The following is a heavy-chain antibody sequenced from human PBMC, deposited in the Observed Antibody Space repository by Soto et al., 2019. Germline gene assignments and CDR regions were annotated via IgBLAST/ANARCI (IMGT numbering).Heavy chain of an antibody. Sequence: EVQLLESGGGLAQPGGSLRLSCAASGFTFSSYAMSWVRQAPGKGLEWVSGIGGSGGSTYYADSVKGRFTISRDNSKNTLYLQMNSLRGKDTAVYHCAKEVVPAAIAGSYYYGMDVWGPGTTVTVSS. V-gene: IGHV3-23*01. CDR2: IGGSGGST. CDR3: AKEVVPAAIAGSYYYGMDV. J-gene: IGHJ6*02. CDR1: GFTFSSYA. D-gene: IGHD2-2*01.